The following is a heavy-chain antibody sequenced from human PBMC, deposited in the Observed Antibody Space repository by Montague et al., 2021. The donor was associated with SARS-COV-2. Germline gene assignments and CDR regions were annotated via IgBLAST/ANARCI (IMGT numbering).Heavy chain of an antibody. D-gene: IGHD4-17*01. CDR1: GFTFSSYW. Sequence: SLSLSCAASGFTFSSYWMSWVRQAPGKGLEWVANIKQDGSEKYYVDSVRGRFTISRDNAKNSLYLQMNSLRAEDTAVYYCARDMGTVTTEHYYYYGGDVWGQGTMVTVSS. J-gene: IGHJ6*02. CDR3: ARDMGTVTTEHYYYYGGDV. CDR2: IKQDGSEK. V-gene: IGHV3-7*01.